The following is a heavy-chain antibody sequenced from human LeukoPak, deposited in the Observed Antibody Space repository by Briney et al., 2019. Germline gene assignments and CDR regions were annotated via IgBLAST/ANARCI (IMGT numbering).Heavy chain of an antibody. Sequence: GGSLRLSCTVSGFTVSSNSMSWVRQAPGKGLEWVSFIYSDNTHYSDSVKGRFTISRDNSKNTLYLQMNSLRAEDTAVYYCAKAPWSSYGYGTMDVWGKGTTVTVSS. J-gene: IGHJ6*03. CDR2: IYSDNT. CDR1: GFTVSSNS. CDR3: AKAPWSSYGYGTMDV. V-gene: IGHV3-53*01. D-gene: IGHD5-18*01.